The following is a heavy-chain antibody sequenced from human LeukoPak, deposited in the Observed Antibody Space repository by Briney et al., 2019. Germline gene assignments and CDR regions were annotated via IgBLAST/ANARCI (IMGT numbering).Heavy chain of an antibody. CDR1: GLIFSNYW. J-gene: IGHJ4*02. V-gene: IGHV3-7*03. Sequence: GGSLRLSCAASGLIFSNYWMSWVRQAPGKGPEWVGDIKTDGSDKYYVGSVKGRFTISRDNAKNSLYLQMNSLRAEDTAVHYCARDSLIQYGSGSYWGFDYWGQGILVTVSS. D-gene: IGHD3-10*01. CDR2: IKTDGSDK. CDR3: ARDSLIQYGSGSYWGFDY.